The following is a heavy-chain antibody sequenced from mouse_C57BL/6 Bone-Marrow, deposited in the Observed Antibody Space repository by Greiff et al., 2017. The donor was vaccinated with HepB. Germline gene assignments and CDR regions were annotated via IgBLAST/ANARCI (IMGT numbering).Heavy chain of an antibody. CDR2: IAPNSGGT. CDR3: ARDDPFGY. CDR1: GYTFTSYW. J-gene: IGHJ3*02. V-gene: IGHV1-72*01. D-gene: IGHD2-3*01. Sequence: QVQLQPPGAELVKPGASVKLSCKASGYTFTSYWMHWVQQRPGRGLEWIGRIAPNSGGTKYNEKFKRKATLTVDKPSSTADMQLSSLTSEDSVVYYGARDDPFGYWGQGTLVTVAA.